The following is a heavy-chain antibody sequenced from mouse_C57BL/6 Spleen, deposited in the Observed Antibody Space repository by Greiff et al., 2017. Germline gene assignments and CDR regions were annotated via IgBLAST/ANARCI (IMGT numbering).Heavy chain of an antibody. D-gene: IGHD4-1*01. Sequence: QVQLKESGPGLVQPSQSLSITCTVSGFSLTSYGVHWVRQSPGKGLEWLGVIWSGGSTDYNAAFISRLSISKDNSKSQVFFKMNSLQADDTAIYYCARGTRTGPFDYWGQGTTLTVSS. CDR1: GFSLTSYG. CDR3: ARGTRTGPFDY. CDR2: IWSGGST. V-gene: IGHV2-2*01. J-gene: IGHJ2*01.